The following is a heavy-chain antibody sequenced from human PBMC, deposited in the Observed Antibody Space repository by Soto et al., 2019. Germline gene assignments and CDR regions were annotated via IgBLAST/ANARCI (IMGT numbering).Heavy chain of an antibody. CDR1: GFTFSNFG. D-gene: IGHD6-25*01. J-gene: IGHJ4*02. Sequence: HPGGSLRLSCAASGFTFSNFGMHWVRQAPGKGLEWVALISYDGSNKYYADSVKGRFTISRDSTKNTLSLQINSLRAEDSAVYYCAKDLHSSGWAAYNFDYWGQGTLVTVSS. CDR3: AKDLHSSGWAAYNFDY. CDR2: ISYDGSNK. V-gene: IGHV3-30*18.